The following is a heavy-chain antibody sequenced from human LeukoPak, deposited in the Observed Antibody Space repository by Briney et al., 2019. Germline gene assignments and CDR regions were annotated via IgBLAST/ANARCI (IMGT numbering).Heavy chain of an antibody. V-gene: IGHV5-51*01. CDR3: ARWLGYCSSATCYQPFDY. J-gene: IGHJ4*02. CDR1: GYSFTTYW. D-gene: IGHD2-2*01. Sequence: GESLKISCKGSGYSFTTYWIGWVRQMPGKGLGWMGIIYPGDSDTRYSPSFQGQVTISAEKSISTAYLQWSSLKASDTAVYYCARWLGYCSSATCYQPFDYWGQGTLVTVSS. CDR2: IYPGDSDT.